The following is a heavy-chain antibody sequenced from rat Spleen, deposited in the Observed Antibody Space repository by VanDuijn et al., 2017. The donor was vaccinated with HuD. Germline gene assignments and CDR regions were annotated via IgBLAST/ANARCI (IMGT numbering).Heavy chain of an antibody. J-gene: IGHJ3*01. Sequence: EVKLVESGGGLVQPGRSLKLSCAASGFTFSDYNMAWVRQAPKKGLEWVATISYDGSSTYYRDSVKGRFTISRDNAKSTLYLQMDSLRSEDTASYYWARHGLDNNYGWFAYWGQGTLVTVAS. CDR3: ARHGLDNNYGWFAY. CDR2: ISYDGSST. V-gene: IGHV5-7*01. D-gene: IGHD1-10*01. CDR1: GFTFSDYN.